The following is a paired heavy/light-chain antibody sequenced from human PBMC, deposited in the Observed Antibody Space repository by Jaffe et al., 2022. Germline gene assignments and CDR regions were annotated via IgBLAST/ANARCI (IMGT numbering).Light chain of an antibody. J-gene: IGKJ1*01. Sequence: EIVMTQTPLSSPVTLGQPASISCRSSQGLVHSDGGTYLSWLQQRPGQPPRLLLYKISNRFSGVPDRFSGSGAGTEFTLKISRVEAEDVGVYYCMQATQFPWTFGQGTTVEIK. CDR1: QGLVHSDGGTY. CDR2: KIS. V-gene: IGKV2-24*01. CDR3: MQATQFPWT.
Heavy chain of an antibody. CDR1: GFTFSDYW. CDR2: IKHDGSEK. CDR3: ARAPYPGVRPYSLFY. D-gene: IGHD2-21*01. Sequence: EVQLVESGGGLVQPGGSLRLSCVASGFTFSDYWMTWVRQAPGKRLEWVANIKHDGSEKFCVDSLKGRFTISRDNAKSSVYLQMNNLRAEDTALYYCARAPYPGVRPYSLFYWGRGTLVGVSS. J-gene: IGHJ4*02. V-gene: IGHV3-7*01.